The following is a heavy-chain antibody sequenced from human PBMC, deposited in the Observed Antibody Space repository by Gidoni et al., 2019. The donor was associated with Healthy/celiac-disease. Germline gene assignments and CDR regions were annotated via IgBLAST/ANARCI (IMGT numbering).Heavy chain of an antibody. V-gene: IGHV4-59*01. CDR3: ARWSSIAAAGWASTRSWDYFDY. CDR2: IYYSGST. Sequence: QVQLQESGPGLVKPSETLSLTCTVSGGSISSYYWSWIRQPPGKGLEWIGYIYYSGSTNYNPSLKSRVTISVDTSKNQFSLKLSSVTAADTAVYYCARWSSIAAAGWASTRSWDYFDYWGQGTLVTVSS. CDR1: GGSISSYY. D-gene: IGHD6-13*01. J-gene: IGHJ4*02.